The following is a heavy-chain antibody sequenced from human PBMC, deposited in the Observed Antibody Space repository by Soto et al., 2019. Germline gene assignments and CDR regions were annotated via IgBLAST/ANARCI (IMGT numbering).Heavy chain of an antibody. CDR2: INPNSGGT. CDR3: ARGITMVRGVTSDAFDI. CDR1: GYTFTGYY. Sequence: ASVKVSCKASGYTFTGYYMHWVRPAPGQRLEWMGWINPNSGGTNYAQKFQGWVTMTRDTSISTAYMELSRLRSDDTAVYYCARGITMVRGVTSDAFDIWGQGTMVTVSS. V-gene: IGHV1-2*04. J-gene: IGHJ3*02. D-gene: IGHD3-10*01.